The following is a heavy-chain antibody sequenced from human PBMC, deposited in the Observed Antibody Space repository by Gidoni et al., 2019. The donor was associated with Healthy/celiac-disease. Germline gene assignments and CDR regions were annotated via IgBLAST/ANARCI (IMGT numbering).Heavy chain of an antibody. J-gene: IGHJ4*02. CDR3: AKEQRLIAAAGPKYYYDY. V-gene: IGHV3-23*01. CDR2: ISGSGGST. CDR1: GFTFSSYA. Sequence: EVQLLESGGGLVQPGGSLRLSCAASGFTFSSYAMSWVRQAPGKGLEWVSAISGSGGSTYYADSVKGRFTISRDNSKNTLYLQMNSLRAEDTAVYYCAKEQRLIAAAGPKYYYDYWGQGTLVTVSS. D-gene: IGHD6-13*01.